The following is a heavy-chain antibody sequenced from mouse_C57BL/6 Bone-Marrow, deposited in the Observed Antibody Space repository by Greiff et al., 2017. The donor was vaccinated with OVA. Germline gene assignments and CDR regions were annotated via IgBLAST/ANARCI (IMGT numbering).Heavy chain of an antibody. CDR2: IYPRSGNT. CDR3: ARRGWLLPYYFDY. V-gene: IGHV1-81*01. Sequence: VKVVESGAELARPGASVKLSCKASGYTFTSYGISWVKQRTGQGLEWIGEIYPRSGNTYYNEKFKGKATLTADKSSSTAYMELRSLTSEDSAVYFCARRGWLLPYYFDYWGQGTTLTVSS. D-gene: IGHD2-3*01. CDR1: GYTFTSYG. J-gene: IGHJ2*01.